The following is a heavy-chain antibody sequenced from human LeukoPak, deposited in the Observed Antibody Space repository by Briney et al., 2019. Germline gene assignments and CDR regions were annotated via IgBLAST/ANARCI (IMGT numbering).Heavy chain of an antibody. V-gene: IGHV3-66*04. J-gene: IGHJ4*02. CDR3: ARPAD. CDR2: IYSGGST. Sequence: GGSLRLSCAPSGFTVSSNYMSWVRQAPGKGLAWVSVIYSGGSTYYADSVKVRFTISRDNSKNTLYLKMNSLRAEDTAVYYCARPADWGQGTLVTVSS. CDR1: GFTVSSNY.